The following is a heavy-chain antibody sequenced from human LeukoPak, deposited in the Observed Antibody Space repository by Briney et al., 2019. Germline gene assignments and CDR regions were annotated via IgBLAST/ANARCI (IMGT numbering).Heavy chain of an antibody. CDR2: IYYSGST. Sequence: SETLSLTCTVSGGSISSSSYYWGWIRQPPGKGLEWIGSIYYSGSTYYNPSLKSRVTISVDTSKNQFSLKLSSVTAADTAVYYCAKDPGGSSGWDYFDYWGQGTLVTVSS. CDR1: GGSISSSSYY. CDR3: AKDPGGSSGWDYFDY. J-gene: IGHJ4*02. V-gene: IGHV4-39*07. D-gene: IGHD6-19*01.